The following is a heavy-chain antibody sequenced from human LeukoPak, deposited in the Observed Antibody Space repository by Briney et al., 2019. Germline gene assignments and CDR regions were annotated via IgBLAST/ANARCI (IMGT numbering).Heavy chain of an antibody. D-gene: IGHD3-10*01. V-gene: IGHV4-4*02. J-gene: IGHJ4*02. CDR3: ARVRKNTYYYGSGSYPYPHKSYYFDY. Sequence: SGTLSLTCAVSGGSISSSNWWSWIRQPPGKGLEWIGEINHSGSTNYNPSLKSRVTISVDTSKNQFSLKLSSVTAADTAVYYCARVRKNTYYYGSGSYPYPHKSYYFDYWGQGTLVTVSS. CDR2: INHSGST. CDR1: GGSISSSNW.